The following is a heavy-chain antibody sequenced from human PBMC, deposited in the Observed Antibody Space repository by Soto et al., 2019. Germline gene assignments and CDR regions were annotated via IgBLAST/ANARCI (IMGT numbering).Heavy chain of an antibody. CDR2: ISYDGSNK. V-gene: IGHV3-30-3*01. D-gene: IGHD2-2*01. CDR3: GRCSSTSCHLGSDY. Sequence: GGSLRLSCAASGFTFSSYAMNWVRQAPGKGLEWVALISYDGSNKYYADSVKGRFTISRDNSKNTLYLQMNSLRDADTASYYCGRCSSTSCHLGSDYWGQGTLVTVSS. CDR1: GFTFSSYA. J-gene: IGHJ4*02.